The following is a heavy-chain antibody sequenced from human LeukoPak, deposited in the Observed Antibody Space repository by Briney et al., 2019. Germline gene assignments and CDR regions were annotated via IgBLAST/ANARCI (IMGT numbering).Heavy chain of an antibody. CDR2: ISYDGSNK. CDR1: GFTFSSYG. V-gene: IGHV3-30*18. D-gene: IGHD3-10*01. J-gene: IGHJ4*02. Sequence: GRSLRLSCAASGFTFSSYGMHWVRQAPGKGLEWVAVISYDGSNKYYADSVKGRFTISRDNSKNTLYLQMNSLRAEDTAVYYCAKDSELLWFGEFDYWGQGTLVTVSS. CDR3: AKDSELLWFGEFDY.